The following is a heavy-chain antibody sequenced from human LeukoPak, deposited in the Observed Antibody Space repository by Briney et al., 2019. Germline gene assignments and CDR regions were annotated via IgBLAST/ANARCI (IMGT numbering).Heavy chain of an antibody. Sequence: GRSLRLSCAASGFTFSDYYMSWIRQAPGKGLEWVSYISSSGSTIYHADSVKGRFTISRDNAKNSLYLQMNSLRAEDTAVYYCAREEHYYGSGSDYWGQGTLVTVSS. CDR1: GFTFSDYY. V-gene: IGHV3-11*01. CDR2: ISSSGSTI. CDR3: AREEHYYGSGSDY. D-gene: IGHD3-10*01. J-gene: IGHJ4*02.